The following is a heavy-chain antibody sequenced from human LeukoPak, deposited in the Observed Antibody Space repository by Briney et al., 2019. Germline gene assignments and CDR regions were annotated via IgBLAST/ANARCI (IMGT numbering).Heavy chain of an antibody. CDR1: GYTFTSYY. Sequence: ASVKVSCKASGYTFTSYYMHWVRQAPGQGLEWMGIINPSGGSTSYAQKFQGRVTVTRDTSTSTVYMELSSLRSEDTAVYYCARATPNYYDSSGYYYGYWGQGTLVTVSS. CDR3: ARATPNYYDSSGYYYGY. J-gene: IGHJ4*02. V-gene: IGHV1-46*01. D-gene: IGHD3-22*01. CDR2: INPSGGST.